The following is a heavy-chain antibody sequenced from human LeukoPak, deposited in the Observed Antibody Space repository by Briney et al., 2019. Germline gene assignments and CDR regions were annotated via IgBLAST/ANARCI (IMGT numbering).Heavy chain of an antibody. J-gene: IGHJ4*02. CDR3: ARATYYYDSSSYYYFDY. CDR2: INWNGGST. Sequence: GGSLRLSCAASGFTFDEYGMSWVRQAPGKGLEWVSGINWNGGSTGYADSVKGRFTISRDNAKNSLYLQMNSLRAEDTALYYCARATYYYDSSSYYYFDYWGQGTLVTVSS. CDR1: GFTFDEYG. D-gene: IGHD3-22*01. V-gene: IGHV3-20*04.